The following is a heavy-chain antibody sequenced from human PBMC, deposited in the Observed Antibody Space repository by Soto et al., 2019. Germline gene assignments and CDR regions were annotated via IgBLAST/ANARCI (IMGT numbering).Heavy chain of an antibody. J-gene: IGHJ4*02. CDR2: ISGNGGST. CDR1: GFTFSTYP. D-gene: IGHD2-8*02. Sequence: GGSLRLSCAASGFTFSTYPMHWVRQGPGTGLEYVAGISGNGGSTHYANSVKGRFTISRDNSKSTLYLQMGSLRAEDMAVCYCARDYCPGGVCYTIFDYWGQGTLVTVSS. CDR3: ARDYCPGGVCYTIFDY. V-gene: IGHV3-64*01.